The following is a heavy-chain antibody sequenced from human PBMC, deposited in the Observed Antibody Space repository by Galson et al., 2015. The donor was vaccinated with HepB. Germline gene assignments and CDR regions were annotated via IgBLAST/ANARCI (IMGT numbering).Heavy chain of an antibody. D-gene: IGHD2-15*01. V-gene: IGHV3-64*04. J-gene: IGHJ6*02. CDR2: ISSNGGST. CDR3: ATGGCTGGSCYYYYYYDMDV. Sequence: SLRLSCAASGFTFRSYAMHWVRQAPGKGLEYVSAISSNGGSTSYADSVKGRFTISRDNSKHTLYLQMNSLRADDTAVYYCATGGCTGGSCYYYYYYDMDVWGQGTTVTVSS. CDR1: GFTFRSYA.